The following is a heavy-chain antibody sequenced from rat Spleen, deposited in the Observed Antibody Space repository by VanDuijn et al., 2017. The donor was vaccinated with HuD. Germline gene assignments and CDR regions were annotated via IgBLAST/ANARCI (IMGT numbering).Heavy chain of an antibody. CDR2: INTSGDNT. Sequence: EVQLVESGGGLVQPGRSMKLSCAASGFSFSAFPMAWVRQAPTGGLEWVASINTSGDNTYYGDSVKGRFTVSRDDAKSTLYLQMDSLTSEDTATYDCATHGGLYNWFAYWGQGTLVTVSS. CDR3: ATHGGLYNWFAY. CDR1: GFSFSAFP. D-gene: IGHD1-7*01. V-gene: IGHV5-46*01. J-gene: IGHJ3*01.